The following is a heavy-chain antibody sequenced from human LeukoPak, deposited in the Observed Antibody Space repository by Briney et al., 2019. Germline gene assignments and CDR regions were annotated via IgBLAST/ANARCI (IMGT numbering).Heavy chain of an antibody. D-gene: IGHD5-24*01. CDR3: ARARELNWFDP. J-gene: IGHJ5*02. V-gene: IGHV4-4*07. Sequence: PSETLSLTCTVSGVSITPYYWSWIRQPAGKGLEWIGRISTSGGTNYNPSLKSRVTMPVDTSKNQISLRLSSVTAADTAVYYCARARELNWFDPWGQGTPVTVSS. CDR1: GVSITPYY. CDR2: ISTSGGT.